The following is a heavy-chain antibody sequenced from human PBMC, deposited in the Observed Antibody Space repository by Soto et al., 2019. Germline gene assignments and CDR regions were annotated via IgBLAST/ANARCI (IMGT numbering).Heavy chain of an antibody. CDR2: INQDGSGN. V-gene: IGHV3-7*04. D-gene: IGHD3-16*01. Sequence: EVSLVESGGGLVQPGGSLRLSCEASGFNFNIYWMAWVRQAPVKGLEWVANINQDGSGNRYLDSVKGRFTISRDNARNTLYLQMNSLAVEDTGVYSCARETGGDLSWGQATLVTVSS. CDR3: ARETGGDLS. CDR1: GFNFNIYW. J-gene: IGHJ4*02.